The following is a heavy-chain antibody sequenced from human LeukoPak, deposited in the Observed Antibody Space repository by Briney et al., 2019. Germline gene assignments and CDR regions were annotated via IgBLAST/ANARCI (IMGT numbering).Heavy chain of an antibody. CDR1: GGSISSYY. J-gene: IGHJ3*02. V-gene: IGHV4-59*01. Sequence: TSETLSLTCTVSGGSISSYYWSWIRQPPGKGLEWIGYIYYSGSTNYNPSLKSRVTISIDTSKNQFSLKLSSVTAADTAVYYCARATGWRDAFDIWGQGTMVTVSS. D-gene: IGHD6-19*01. CDR2: IYYSGST. CDR3: ARATGWRDAFDI.